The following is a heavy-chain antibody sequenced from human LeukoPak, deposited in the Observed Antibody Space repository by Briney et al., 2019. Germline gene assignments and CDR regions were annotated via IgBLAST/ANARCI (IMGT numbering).Heavy chain of an antibody. CDR1: GGSFSGYY. CDR2: INHSGST. J-gene: IGHJ4*02. V-gene: IGHV4-34*01. D-gene: IGHD3-3*01. Sequence: SETLSLTCAVYGGSFSGYYWSWIRQPPGKGLEWIGEINHSGSTNYNPSLKSRVTISVDTSKNQFSLKLSSVTAADTAVYYCARGYYDFWSGYRYFDYWGQGTLVTVSS. CDR3: ARGYYDFWSGYRYFDY.